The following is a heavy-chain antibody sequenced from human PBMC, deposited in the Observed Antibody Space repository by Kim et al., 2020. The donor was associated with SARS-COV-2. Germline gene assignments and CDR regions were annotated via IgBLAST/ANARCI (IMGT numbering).Heavy chain of an antibody. J-gene: IGHJ6*02. D-gene: IGHD2-2*01. Sequence: GGSLRLSCAASGFTFSSYAMSWVRQAPGKGLEWVSVIYSGGSSTYYADSVKGRFTISRDNSKNTLYLQMNSLRAEDTAVYYCAKDSAAVDSYYYYYGMDVWGQGTTVTVSS. CDR3: AKDSAAVDSYYYYYGMDV. V-gene: IGHV3-23*03. CDR1: GFTFSSYA. CDR2: IYSGGSST.